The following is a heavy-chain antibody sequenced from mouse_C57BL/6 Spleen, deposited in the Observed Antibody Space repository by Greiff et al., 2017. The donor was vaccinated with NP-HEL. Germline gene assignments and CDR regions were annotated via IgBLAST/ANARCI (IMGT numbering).Heavy chain of an antibody. CDR3: ASCYDYGGAWFAY. J-gene: IGHJ3*01. Sequence: EVKLQESGPGLVKPSQSLSLTCSVTGYSITSCYYWNWIRQFPGNKLEWMGYISYDGSNNYNPSLKNRISITRDTSKNQFFLKLNSVTTEDTATYYCASCYDYGGAWFAYWGQGTLVTVSA. D-gene: IGHD2-4*01. CDR2: ISYDGSN. V-gene: IGHV3-6*01. CDR1: GYSITSCYY.